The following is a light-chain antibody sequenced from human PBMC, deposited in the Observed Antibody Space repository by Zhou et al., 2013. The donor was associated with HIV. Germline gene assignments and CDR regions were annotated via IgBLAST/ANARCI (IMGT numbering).Light chain of an antibody. CDR1: QDISSW. CDR2: GAS. J-gene: IGKJ2*01. CDR3: QQANRFPQT. Sequence: DIQMTQSPSSVSASVGDRVTISCRASQDISSWLAWYQQKPGKAPNLLIYGASSLQSGVPSRFSGSGFGTDFTLTINRLHPEDFATYYCQQANRFPQTFGQGTKVE. V-gene: IGKV1-12*01.